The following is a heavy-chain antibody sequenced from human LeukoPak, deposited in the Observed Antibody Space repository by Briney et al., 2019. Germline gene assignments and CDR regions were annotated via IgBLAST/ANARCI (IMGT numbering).Heavy chain of an antibody. CDR3: ARDMGDGGLLPFDY. V-gene: IGHV3-20*04. CDR1: GFTFDDYG. D-gene: IGHD2-15*01. Sequence: PGGSLRLSCAASGFTFDDYGMSWVRQAPGKGLEWVSGINWNGGSTGYADSVKGRFTISRDNAKNSLYLQMNSLRAEDTALYYCARDMGDGGLLPFDYWGQGTLVTVSS. J-gene: IGHJ4*02. CDR2: INWNGGST.